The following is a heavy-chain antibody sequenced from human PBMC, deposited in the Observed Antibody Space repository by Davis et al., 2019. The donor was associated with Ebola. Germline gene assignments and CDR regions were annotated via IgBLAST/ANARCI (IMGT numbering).Heavy chain of an antibody. CDR2: IQQGGNEK. CDR1: GFTLNNAW. Sequence: GESLKISCVASGFTLNNAWMSWVRQAPGKGLEWVADIQQGGNEKYYVDSVKGRFTISRDNSKNTLYLQMNSLRAEDTAVYFCAKGGYCSSTSCPMGVWGQGTTVTVSS. D-gene: IGHD2-2*01. J-gene: IGHJ6*02. V-gene: IGHV3-7*03. CDR3: AKGGYCSSTSCPMGV.